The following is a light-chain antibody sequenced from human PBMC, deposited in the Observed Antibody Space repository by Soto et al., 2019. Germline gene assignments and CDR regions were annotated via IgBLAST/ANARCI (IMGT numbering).Light chain of an antibody. V-gene: IGKV3-15*01. CDR3: KQYNNWPRT. J-gene: IGKJ1*01. CDR2: GAS. Sequence: EIVMTQSPATLSVSPGERATLSCRASQSVSSNLAWYQQKPGQAPRLLIYGASTRATGIPARFSGSGSGTEFTLTISSLQSEEFAVYYCKQYNNWPRTFGQGTKVDIK. CDR1: QSVSSN.